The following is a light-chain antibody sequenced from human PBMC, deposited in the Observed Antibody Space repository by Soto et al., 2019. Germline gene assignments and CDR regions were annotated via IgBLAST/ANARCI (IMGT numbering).Light chain of an antibody. CDR3: QHYDNWPHT. Sequence: EIVMTQSPATLSVSPGERATLSCRASQSVSGHLAWYQQKPGQAPRLLIYGASTRATDIPARFSGSGSGTEFTLTVSSLQSEDFAVYYCQHYDNWPHTFGQGTKRDIK. V-gene: IGKV3-15*01. CDR1: QSVSGH. J-gene: IGKJ2*01. CDR2: GAS.